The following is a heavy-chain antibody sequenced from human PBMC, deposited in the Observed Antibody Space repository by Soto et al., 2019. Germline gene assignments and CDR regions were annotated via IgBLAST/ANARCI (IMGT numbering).Heavy chain of an antibody. V-gene: IGHV3-33*01. CDR2: IWFDGSNK. CDR3: ARDRRFLEWLDY. D-gene: IGHD3-3*01. CDR1: GFKFSTYG. Sequence: QVQVVESGGGVVQPGRSLRLSCVASGFKFSTYGMHWVRQAPGKGLEWVAVIWFDGSNKYYGDSVKGRFPISRDNSKNTVYLQMNSLRVEDTAVYYCARDRRFLEWLDYWGQGTLVTVSS. J-gene: IGHJ4*02.